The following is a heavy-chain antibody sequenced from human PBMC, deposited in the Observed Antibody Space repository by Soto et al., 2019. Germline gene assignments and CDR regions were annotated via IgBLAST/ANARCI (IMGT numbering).Heavy chain of an antibody. CDR3: ARDRTYYGSGTYSLDY. CDR1: GFTVSSNY. D-gene: IGHD3-10*01. V-gene: IGHV3-66*01. Sequence: EVQLVEAGGGLVQPGGSLRLSCAASGFTVSSNYMSWVRQAPGKGLEWVSVIYSGGSTYYADSVKGRFTISRDNSKNTLYRQMNSLRAEDTAVYYCARDRTYYGSGTYSLDYWGQGTLVTVSS. J-gene: IGHJ4*02. CDR2: IYSGGST.